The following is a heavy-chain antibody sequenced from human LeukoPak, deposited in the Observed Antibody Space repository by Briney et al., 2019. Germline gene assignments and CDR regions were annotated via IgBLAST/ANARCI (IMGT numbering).Heavy chain of an antibody. D-gene: IGHD4-17*01. Sequence: ASVKVSCKASGYTFTSYGISWVRQAPGQGLEWMGWISAYNGNTNYAQKLQGRVTMTTDTSTSTAYMELSSLRSEDTAVYYCASGEPYGGKFYYYYGMDVWGQGTTVTVSS. V-gene: IGHV1-18*01. J-gene: IGHJ6*02. CDR1: GYTFTSYG. CDR3: ASGEPYGGKFYYYYGMDV. CDR2: ISAYNGNT.